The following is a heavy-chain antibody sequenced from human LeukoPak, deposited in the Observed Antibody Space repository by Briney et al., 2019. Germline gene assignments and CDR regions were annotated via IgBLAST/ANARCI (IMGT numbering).Heavy chain of an antibody. J-gene: IGHJ5*02. V-gene: IGHV4-34*01. CDR2: VNESGGT. CDR3: ARGQGATIPQVGKNWFDP. D-gene: IGHD2-2*02. Sequence: SETLSLTCAVYIDSFSNYHWNWIRQTPGKGMEWIGEVNESGGTNIRPSLRSRIILSVDTSKNQFSLKLISVTVADTAIYYCARGQGATIPQVGKNWFDPWGQGTWVTVSS. CDR1: IDSFSNYH.